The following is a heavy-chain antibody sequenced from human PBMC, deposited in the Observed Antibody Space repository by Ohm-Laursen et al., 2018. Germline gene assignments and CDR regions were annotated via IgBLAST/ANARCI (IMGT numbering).Heavy chain of an antibody. Sequence: KFQGRVTMTRDTSRSTAYMELSSLRSEDTAVYYCAKELDGVGAVDYWGQGTLVTVSS. CDR3: AKELDGVGAVDY. J-gene: IGHJ4*02. D-gene: IGHD1-26*01. V-gene: IGHV1-8*01.